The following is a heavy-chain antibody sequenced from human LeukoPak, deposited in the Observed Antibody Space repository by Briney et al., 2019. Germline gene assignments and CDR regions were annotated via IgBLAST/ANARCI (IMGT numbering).Heavy chain of an antibody. D-gene: IGHD2-2*01. CDR1: GGSISSSNW. Sequence: SGTLSLTCAVSGGSISSSNWWSWVRQPPGKGLEWIGEIYHSGSTYYNPSLKSRVTISVDTSKNQFSLKLSSVTAADTAVYYCARAGSSNRLYYYYYYMDVWGKGTTVTVSS. CDR3: ARAGSSNRLYYYYYYMDV. V-gene: IGHV4-4*02. J-gene: IGHJ6*03. CDR2: IYHSGST.